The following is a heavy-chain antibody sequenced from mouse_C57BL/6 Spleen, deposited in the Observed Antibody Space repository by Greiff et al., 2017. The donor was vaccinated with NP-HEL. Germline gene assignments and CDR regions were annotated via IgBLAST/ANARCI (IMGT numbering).Heavy chain of an antibody. CDR2: TDPSDSET. D-gene: IGHD3-2*02. Sequence: QVQLQQPGAELVRPGSSVKLSCKASGYTFTSYWMHWVKQRPIQGLEWIGNTDPSDSETHYNQKFKDKATLTVDKSSSTAYMQLSSLTSEDSAVYYCARGLRLRGYYAMDYWGQGTSVTVSS. J-gene: IGHJ4*01. CDR3: ARGLRLRGYYAMDY. V-gene: IGHV1-52*01. CDR1: GYTFTSYW.